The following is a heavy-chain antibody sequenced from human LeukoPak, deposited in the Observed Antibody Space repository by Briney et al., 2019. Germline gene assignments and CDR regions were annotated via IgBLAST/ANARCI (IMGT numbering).Heavy chain of an antibody. Sequence: ASVKVSCKASGYTFTGYYMHWVRQAPGQGLEWMGWINPNSGGTNYAQKFQGRVTMTRDTSISTAYMELSRLRSDDTAVYYCARDIGGTTVSYSDNWFDPWGQGTLVTVSS. CDR2: INPNSGGT. J-gene: IGHJ5*02. D-gene: IGHD4-17*01. V-gene: IGHV1-2*02. CDR3: ARDIGGTTVSYSDNWFDP. CDR1: GYTFTGYY.